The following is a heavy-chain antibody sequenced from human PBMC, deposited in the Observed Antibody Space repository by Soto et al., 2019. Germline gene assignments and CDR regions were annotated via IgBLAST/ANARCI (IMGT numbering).Heavy chain of an antibody. CDR3: ARWEVVTGLDY. Sequence: GGSLRLSCAASGFTFSTSEMSWVRQAPGKGLEWISHISSSGGTTYYADSVKGRFTISRDNANHSLFLQMNSLRVADTAVYYCARWEVVTGLDYWGQGTLVTVSS. V-gene: IGHV3-48*03. D-gene: IGHD3-22*01. CDR2: ISSSGGTT. J-gene: IGHJ4*02. CDR1: GFTFSTSE.